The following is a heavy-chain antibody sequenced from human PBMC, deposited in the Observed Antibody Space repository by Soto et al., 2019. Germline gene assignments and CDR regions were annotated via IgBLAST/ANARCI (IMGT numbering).Heavy chain of an antibody. CDR2: TLYRSKWSY. V-gene: IGHV6-1*01. J-gene: IGHJ4*02. Sequence: PSQTLSLTCAISGDSVSSNIVAWNWVRQSPSRGLEWLGRTLYRSKWSYDYAVSVKGRISVNPDTSKNQFSLHLNSVTPDDTAVYYCAREAILKRFDYWSQGTLVTVSS. CDR3: AREAILKRFDY. D-gene: IGHD2-8*01. CDR1: GDSVSSNIVA.